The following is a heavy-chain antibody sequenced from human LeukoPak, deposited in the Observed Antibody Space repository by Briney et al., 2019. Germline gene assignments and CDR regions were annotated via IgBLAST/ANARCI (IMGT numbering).Heavy chain of an antibody. D-gene: IGHD3-16*01. Sequence: GGSLRLSCVASGFTFSSYWMSWVRQAPGKGLEWVANIKQDGSEKYYVDSVKGRFTISRDNAKNSLYLQMNSLRAEDTAVYYCAREGDYYFDYWGQGTLVTVSS. CDR1: GFTFSSYW. CDR3: AREGDYYFDY. V-gene: IGHV3-7*01. CDR2: IKQDGSEK. J-gene: IGHJ4*02.